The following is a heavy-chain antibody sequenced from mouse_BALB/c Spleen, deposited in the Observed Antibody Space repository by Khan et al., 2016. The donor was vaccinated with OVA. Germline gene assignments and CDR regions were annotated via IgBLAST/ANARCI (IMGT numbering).Heavy chain of an antibody. D-gene: IGHD1-3*01. Sequence: QVQLKQSGAELVRPGVSVKISCKGSGYTFTDFAMHWVKQSHAKSLEWIGVISTYYGDTNYNQNFKGQATMTVDKSSSTAYMELARLTSEDSALYDCARGSGHVRVAYWGQGTLVTVSA. CDR2: ISTYYGDT. CDR3: ARGSGHVRVAY. CDR1: GYTFTDFA. V-gene: IGHV1S137*01. J-gene: IGHJ3*01.